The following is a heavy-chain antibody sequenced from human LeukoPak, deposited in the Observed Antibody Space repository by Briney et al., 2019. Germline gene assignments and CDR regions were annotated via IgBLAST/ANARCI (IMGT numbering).Heavy chain of an antibody. V-gene: IGHV1-2*04. D-gene: IGHD6-13*01. CDR2: INPNSGGT. Sequence: ASVKVSCKASGYTFTGYYMHWVRQAPGQGLEWMGWINPNSGGTNYAQKFQGWVTMTRDTSTSTVYMELSSLRSEDTAVYYCARLSSSSSDDYWGQGTLVTVSS. J-gene: IGHJ4*02. CDR1: GYTFTGYY. CDR3: ARLSSSSSDDY.